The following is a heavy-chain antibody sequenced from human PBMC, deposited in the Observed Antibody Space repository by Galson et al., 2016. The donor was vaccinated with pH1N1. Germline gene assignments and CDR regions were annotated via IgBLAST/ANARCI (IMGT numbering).Heavy chain of an antibody. CDR1: GYTFTEYY. Sequence: SVKVSCKASGYTFTEYYIHWVRQAPVQGLEWMGRINSKTGRTDYAQSFQGRVTMTRDTSISAAYMDLNRLRSDDTAVYYCARAPMGSTLYYCDYWGQGTLVTVSS. CDR3: ARAPMGSTLYYCDY. D-gene: IGHD1-26*01. CDR2: INSKTGRT. J-gene: IGHJ4*02. V-gene: IGHV1-2*06.